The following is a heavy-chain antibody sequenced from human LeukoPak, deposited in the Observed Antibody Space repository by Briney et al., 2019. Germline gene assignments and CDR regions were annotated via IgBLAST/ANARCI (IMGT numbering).Heavy chain of an antibody. CDR1: GFTFRNYG. CDR3: VRERGPFNAFDI. V-gene: IGHV3-33*01. Sequence: PGGSLRLSCAASGFTFRNYGMHYVRQAPGKGREWVAVIWDAGNNQFYADSVRGRFTISRDNSKNMLWLQMNSLRVEDTALYYCVRERGPFNAFDIRGRGSMITVSS. D-gene: IGHD6-25*01. CDR2: IWDAGNNQ. J-gene: IGHJ3*02.